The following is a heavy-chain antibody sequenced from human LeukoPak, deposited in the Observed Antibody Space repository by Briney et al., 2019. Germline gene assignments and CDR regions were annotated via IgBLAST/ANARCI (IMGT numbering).Heavy chain of an antibody. CDR2: ISSSSESI. CDR1: GHMFDDYG. CDR3: AKGNPDWSIGY. Sequence: PGGSLKLSCVGSSGHMFDDYGMPWVRQAPGKGLEWVAGISSSSESIGYAASVKGRYTISRDNAQNSVYLQMNSLRVEDTALYYCAKGNPDWSIGYWGQGTLVTVSA. V-gene: IGHV3-9*01. D-gene: IGHD3-9*01. J-gene: IGHJ4*02.